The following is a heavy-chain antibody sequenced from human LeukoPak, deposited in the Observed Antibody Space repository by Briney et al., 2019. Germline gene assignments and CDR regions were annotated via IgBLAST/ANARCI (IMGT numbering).Heavy chain of an antibody. CDR2: ISSSCSTI. D-gene: IGHD3-9*01. V-gene: IGHV3-11*01. CDR1: GFTFSDYY. CDR3: ARGYDILTGYYNYYYGMDV. J-gene: IGHJ6*02. Sequence: GGSLTLSCAASGFTFSDYYMSWIRQAPGKGLEWVSYISSSCSTIYYADSVKGRFTISRDNAKNSLYLQMNSLRAEDTAVYYCARGYDILTGYYNYYYGMDVWGQGTMVTVSS.